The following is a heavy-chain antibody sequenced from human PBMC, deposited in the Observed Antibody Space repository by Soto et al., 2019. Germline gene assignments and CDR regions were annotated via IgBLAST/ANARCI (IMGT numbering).Heavy chain of an antibody. V-gene: IGHV3-30*18. CDR2: ISYDGSFK. CDR1: GFTFSSYG. Sequence: QVQLVESGGGVVQPGRSLRLSCAASGFTFSSYGMHWVRQAPGKGLEWVAVISYDGSFKYYADSVTGRFTISRDNSKNTLYLQMNSLRAEDTAAYYCAKGRRGYCSGGSCYPEFDYWGQGTLVTVSS. CDR3: AKGRRGYCSGGSCYPEFDY. J-gene: IGHJ4*02. D-gene: IGHD2-15*01.